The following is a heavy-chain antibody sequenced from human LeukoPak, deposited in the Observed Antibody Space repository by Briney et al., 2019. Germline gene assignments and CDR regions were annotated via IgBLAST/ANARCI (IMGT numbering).Heavy chain of an antibody. D-gene: IGHD2-15*01. V-gene: IGHV5-51*01. J-gene: IGHJ4*02. Sequence: GESLKISCKASGYSFTTHWIGWVRQMPGKGLEWMGITYPGDSDTRYSPSFHGQVTRSADKSITTAHLQWSSLKASDSAMYYCAALVGRSGWAYFDYWGQGTLVTVFS. CDR3: AALVGRSGWAYFDY. CDR1: GYSFTTHW. CDR2: TYPGDSDT.